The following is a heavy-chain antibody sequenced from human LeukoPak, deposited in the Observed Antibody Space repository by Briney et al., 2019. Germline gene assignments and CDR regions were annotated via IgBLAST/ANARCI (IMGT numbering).Heavy chain of an antibody. CDR3: ASGKLVLWLSY. J-gene: IGHJ4*02. V-gene: IGHV4-34*01. CDR2: INHSGST. Sequence: PSETLSLTCTVSGGSISSYYWSWIRQPPGKGLEWIGEINHSGSTNYNPSLKSRVTISVDTSKNQFSLKLSSVTAADTAVYYCASGKLVLWLSYWGQGTLVTVSS. D-gene: IGHD3-10*01. CDR1: GGSISSYY.